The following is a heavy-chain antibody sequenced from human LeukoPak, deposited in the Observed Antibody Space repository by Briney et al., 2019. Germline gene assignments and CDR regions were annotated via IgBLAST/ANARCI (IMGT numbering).Heavy chain of an antibody. CDR1: GYSISSGYY. D-gene: IGHD4/OR15-4a*01. Sequence: PSETLSLTCNVSGYSISSGYYWGWIRQPPGKGLQWIGTIYHSGSTYYNPSLKSRVTISVDTSKNQFSLKLSSVTAADTAVYYCASPSRAGLFQFDYWGQGTLVTASS. CDR2: IYHSGST. V-gene: IGHV4-38-2*02. J-gene: IGHJ4*02. CDR3: ASPSRAGLFQFDY.